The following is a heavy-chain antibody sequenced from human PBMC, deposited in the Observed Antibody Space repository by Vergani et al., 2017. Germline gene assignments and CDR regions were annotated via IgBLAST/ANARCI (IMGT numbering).Heavy chain of an antibody. D-gene: IGHD3-22*01. CDR2: ISSSSRTL. CDR1: GFTFSSYS. CDR3: AREKYYYDSSGYYPDDAFDI. Sequence: EVQLVESGGGLVKPGGSLRLSCAASGFTFSSYSMNWVRQAPGKGLEWVSYISSSSRTLYYADSVKGRFTISRDNAKNSLYLQMNSLRAEDTAVYYCAREKYYYDSSGYYPDDAFDIWGQGTMVTVSS. J-gene: IGHJ3*02. V-gene: IGHV3-48*01.